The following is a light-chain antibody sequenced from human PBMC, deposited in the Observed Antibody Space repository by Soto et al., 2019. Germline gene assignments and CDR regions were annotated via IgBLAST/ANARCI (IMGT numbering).Light chain of an antibody. CDR2: TNN. J-gene: IGLJ3*02. V-gene: IGLV1-47*01. CDR3: AAWDDSLSGWV. Sequence: QSVLTQPPSASGTPGQRVTISCSGSRSNIGINYVYWYQQFPGTAPKLLIYTNNQRPSGVPDRFSGSKSDTSASLAISGLRSEDEADYYCAAWDDSLSGWVFGGGTKADRP. CDR1: RSNIGINY.